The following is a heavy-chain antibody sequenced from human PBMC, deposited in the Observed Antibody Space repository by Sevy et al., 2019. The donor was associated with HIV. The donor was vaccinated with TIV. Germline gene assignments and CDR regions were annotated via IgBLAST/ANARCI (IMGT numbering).Heavy chain of an antibody. J-gene: IGHJ6*02. D-gene: IGHD1-26*01. CDR1: GYTFTSYD. CDR2: MNPNSGNT. V-gene: IGHV1-8*01. Sequence: ASVKVSCKASGYTFTSYDINWVRQATGQGLEWMGWMNPNSGNTGYAQKFQGRVTMTRNTSISTAYTELSSLRSEDTAVYYCARSGATGHYYGMDVWGQGTTVTVSS. CDR3: ARSGATGHYYGMDV.